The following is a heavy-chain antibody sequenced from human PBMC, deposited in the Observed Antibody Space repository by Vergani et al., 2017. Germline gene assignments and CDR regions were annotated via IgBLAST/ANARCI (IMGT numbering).Heavy chain of an antibody. CDR3: AKIPGGCRYCSSTSCYNYHYGMDV. CDR1: GFTFSSYA. V-gene: IGHV3-23*01. CDR2: ISGSGGST. J-gene: IGHJ6*02. D-gene: IGHD2-2*02. Sequence: EVQLLESGGGLVQPGGSLRLSCAASGFTFSSYAMSWVRQAPGKGLEWVSAISGSGGSTYYADSVKGRFTISRDNSKNTLYLQMNSLRAEDTAVYYCAKIPGGCRYCSSTSCYNYHYGMDVWGQGTTVTVSS.